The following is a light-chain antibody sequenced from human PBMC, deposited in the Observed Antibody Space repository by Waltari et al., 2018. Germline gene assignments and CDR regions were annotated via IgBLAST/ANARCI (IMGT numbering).Light chain of an antibody. J-gene: IGKJ2*01. CDR3: QQYDTSPGT. V-gene: IGKV3-20*01. CDR2: GAY. CDR1: QSLSVAY. Sequence: EIVLTQSPSTLSLSAGDTATLSCRASQSLSVAYLAWYQHRSGQAPRLLIYGAYYRATGIPDRFSGSGSGTDFTLTITRLEPDDFAVYYCQQYDTSPGTIGQGTNLEI.